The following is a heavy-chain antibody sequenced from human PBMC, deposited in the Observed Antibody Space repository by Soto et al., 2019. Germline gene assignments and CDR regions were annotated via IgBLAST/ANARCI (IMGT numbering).Heavy chain of an antibody. CDR3: AKNAYYSCDY. Sequence: KPSETLSLTCTVSSGSVSNDNWWSWLRQSPGKGLEWIGEVHHIGLATYNPSLESRVTISVDKSKNQFSLKLTSVTAADTAVYYCAKNAYYSCDYWGQGILVTVSS. D-gene: IGHD1-26*01. CDR2: VHHIGLA. V-gene: IGHV4-4*02. CDR1: SGSVSNDNW. J-gene: IGHJ4*02.